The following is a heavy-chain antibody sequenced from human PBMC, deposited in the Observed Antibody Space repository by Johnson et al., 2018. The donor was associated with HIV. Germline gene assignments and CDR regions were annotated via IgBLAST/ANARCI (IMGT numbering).Heavy chain of an antibody. V-gene: IGHV3-30*02. CDR2: LRYDGSNK. D-gene: IGHD1-26*01. Sequence: QVQLVESGGGVVQPGGSLRLSCAASGFTFSSYGMHWVRQAPGQGLEWVAFLRYDGSNKYYVDSVKGRFTISRDNAKNSLYLQMNSLRAEDTAVYYCAREGVWVKAFDIWGQGTMVTVSS. J-gene: IGHJ3*02. CDR3: AREGVWVKAFDI. CDR1: GFTFSSYG.